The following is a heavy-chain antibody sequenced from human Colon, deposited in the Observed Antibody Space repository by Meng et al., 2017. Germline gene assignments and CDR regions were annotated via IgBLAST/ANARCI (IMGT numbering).Heavy chain of an antibody. CDR1: GFTFSSYS. CDR3: ARSITMVRGSALGFEY. D-gene: IGHD3-10*01. J-gene: IGHJ4*02. Sequence: GGSLRLSCAASGFTFSSYSMNWVRQAPGKGLEWVSSISSSSSYIYYADSVKGRFTISRDNAKNSLYLQMNGLRAEDTAVYYCARSITMVRGSALGFEYWGQGTLVTVSS. V-gene: IGHV3-21*01. CDR2: ISSSSSYI.